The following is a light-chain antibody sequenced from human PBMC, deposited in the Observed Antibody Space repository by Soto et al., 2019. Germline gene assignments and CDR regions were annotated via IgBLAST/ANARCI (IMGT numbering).Light chain of an antibody. Sequence: IQLTQSPSSLSASVGDRVTITCRASQGISSYLAWYQQKPGKAPKLLIYAASTLQSGVPSRFSGSGSGTDFTLPISRLQPEDFATYYCQQLNSYLPLTFGGGTKVEIK. J-gene: IGKJ4*01. CDR3: QQLNSYLPLT. V-gene: IGKV1-9*01. CDR1: QGISSY. CDR2: AAS.